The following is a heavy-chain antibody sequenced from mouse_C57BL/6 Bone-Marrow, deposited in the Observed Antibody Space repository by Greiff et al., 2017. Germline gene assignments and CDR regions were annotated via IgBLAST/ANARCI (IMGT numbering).Heavy chain of an antibody. CDR1: GYTFTDYY. J-gene: IGHJ2*01. D-gene: IGHD1-1*01. V-gene: IGHV1-26*01. Sequence: VQLQQSGPELVKPGASVKISCKASGYTFTDYYMNWVKQSHGKSLEWIGDINPNNGGTSYNQKFKGKATLTVDKSSSTAYMELRSLTSEDSAVYYCARDYYGSSWDWGQGTTLTVS. CDR2: INPNNGGT. CDR3: ARDYYGSSWD.